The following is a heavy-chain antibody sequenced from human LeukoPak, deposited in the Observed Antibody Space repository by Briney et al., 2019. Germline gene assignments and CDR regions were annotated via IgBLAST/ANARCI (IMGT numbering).Heavy chain of an antibody. D-gene: IGHD6-6*01. J-gene: IGHJ6*02. CDR1: GYTFTSDD. CDR3: ARVVPNWRVRRLGRYYYGMDV. Sequence: ASVKVSCKASGYTFTSDDINWVRQATGQGLEWMGCMNPNSGNTGYAQKFQGRVTMTRNTSISTAYMELSSLRSEDTAVYYCARVVPNWRVRRLGRYYYGMDVWGQGTTVTVSS. CDR2: MNPNSGNT. V-gene: IGHV1-8*01.